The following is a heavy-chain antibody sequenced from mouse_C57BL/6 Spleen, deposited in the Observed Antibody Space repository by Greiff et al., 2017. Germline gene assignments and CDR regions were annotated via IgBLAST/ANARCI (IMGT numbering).Heavy chain of an antibody. CDR1: GYTFTDYN. CDR3: ARDGVYSNYVDWYFDV. V-gene: IGHV1-22*01. Sequence: EVQLQQSGPELVKPGASVKMSCKASGYTFTDYNMHWVKQSHGKSLEWIGYINPNNGGTSYNQKFKGKATLTVNKSSSTAYMELRSLTSEDSAVXYCARDGVYSNYVDWYFDVWGTGTTVTVSS. D-gene: IGHD2-5*01. CDR2: INPNNGGT. J-gene: IGHJ1*03.